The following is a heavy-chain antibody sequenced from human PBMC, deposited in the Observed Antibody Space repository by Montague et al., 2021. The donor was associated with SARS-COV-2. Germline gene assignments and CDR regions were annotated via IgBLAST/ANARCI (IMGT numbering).Heavy chain of an antibody. CDR1: GGSISSSSYY. CDR3: ARGVTMIVVVMRYNWFDP. J-gene: IGHJ5*02. V-gene: IGHV4-39*01. Sequence: SETLFLTCTVSGGSISSSSYYWGWIRQPPGKGLEWIGSIYYSGSTYYNPSLKSRVTISVDTSKNQFSLKLSSVTAADTAVYYCARGVTMIVVVMRYNWFDPWGQGTLVTVSS. CDR2: IYYSGST. D-gene: IGHD3-22*01.